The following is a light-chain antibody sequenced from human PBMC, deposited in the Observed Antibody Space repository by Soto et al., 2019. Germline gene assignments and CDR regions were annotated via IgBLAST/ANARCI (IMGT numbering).Light chain of an antibody. CDR3: QQSCSTPLT. J-gene: IGKJ5*01. Sequence: DIQMTQSPSSLSASVGDRVTITCRASQSISSYLNWYQQKPGKAPKLLIYAASSLQSGVPSRFSGSGSGTDFTLTISSLQPEDVATYYCQQSCSTPLTFGQGTRLEIK. V-gene: IGKV1-39*01. CDR2: AAS. CDR1: QSISSY.